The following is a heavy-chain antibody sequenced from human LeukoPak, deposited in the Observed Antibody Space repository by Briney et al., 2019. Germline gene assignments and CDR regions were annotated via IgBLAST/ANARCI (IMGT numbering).Heavy chain of an antibody. CDR3: TATRDCSSTSCYSTKNYYYYYYMDV. CDR1: GFTFGDYA. J-gene: IGHJ6*03. Sequence: GVLRLSCTASGFTFGDYAMSWVRQAPGKGLEWVGFIRSKAYGGTTEYAASVKGRFTISRDDSKSIAYLQMNSLKTEDTAVYYCTATRDCSSTSCYSTKNYYYYYYMDVWGKGTTVTVSS. V-gene: IGHV3-49*04. CDR2: IRSKAYGGTT. D-gene: IGHD2-2*01.